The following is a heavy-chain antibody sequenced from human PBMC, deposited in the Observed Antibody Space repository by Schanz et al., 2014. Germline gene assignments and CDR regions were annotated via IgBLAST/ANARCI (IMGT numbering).Heavy chain of an antibody. CDR2: ISSSGGHI. CDR3: TKDTIGYQKPIDV. D-gene: IGHD2-8*01. Sequence: EVQVVESGGGLVRPGGSLRLSCSGFTVSAYSANWVRQAPGKGLEWVSSISSSGGHIYYADSVKGRFTITRDIAKNSLSLQMNSLRAEDTAVYYCTKDTIGYQKPIDVWGQGTTVTVSS. J-gene: IGHJ6*02. CDR1: GFTVSAYS. V-gene: IGHV3-21*02.